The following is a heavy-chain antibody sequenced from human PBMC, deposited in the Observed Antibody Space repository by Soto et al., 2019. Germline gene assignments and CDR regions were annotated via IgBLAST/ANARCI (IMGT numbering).Heavy chain of an antibody. CDR3: ATRMTTAPY. CDR2: IYSGGDT. CDR1: GFAVSANY. Sequence: EAHLVGSGGGLVQPGGSQRLSCAASGFAVSANYLSWVRQAPGKGLEWVSLIYSGGDTDYADSVRGRFTISRDNSKNTLYLQMNSLKAEDTAVYYCATRMTTAPYWGQGALVNVSS. V-gene: IGHV3-66*01. J-gene: IGHJ4*02. D-gene: IGHD4-17*01.